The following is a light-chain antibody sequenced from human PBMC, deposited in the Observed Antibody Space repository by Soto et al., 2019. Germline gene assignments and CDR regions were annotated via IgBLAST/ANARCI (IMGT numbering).Light chain of an antibody. CDR1: SSEVGYNNY. CDR2: DVT. V-gene: IGLV2-14*03. J-gene: IGLJ1*01. CDR3: SSFTGSTYV. Sequence: QSALTQPASVSGSPGQSITISCTGTSSEVGYNNYVSWYQHNPGKAPKVMICDVTNRPSGVSNRFSGSKSGNTASLTISGLQAEDEADYYCSSFTGSTYVFGTGTKLTVL.